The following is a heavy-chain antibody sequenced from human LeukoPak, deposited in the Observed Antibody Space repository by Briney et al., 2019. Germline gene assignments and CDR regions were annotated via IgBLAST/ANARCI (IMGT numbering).Heavy chain of an antibody. V-gene: IGHV7-4-1*02. CDR3: VLGSGSPDDFAI. CDR2: INTNTGNP. J-gene: IGHJ3*02. D-gene: IGHD3-22*01. Sequence: ASVNVSFKSSGYTFTTYAMSWVRQAPGQGLGWMGWINTNTGNPTYSRGSTVRFVFSLDTSVSTAYLQIRSLKAEATAVYYCVLGSGSPDDFAIWGQGTMVTVSS. CDR1: GYTFTTYA.